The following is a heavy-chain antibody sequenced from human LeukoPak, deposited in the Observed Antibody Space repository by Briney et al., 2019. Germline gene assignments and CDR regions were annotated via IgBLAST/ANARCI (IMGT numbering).Heavy chain of an antibody. D-gene: IGHD3-10*01. V-gene: IGHV1-69*04. CDR1: GCTFSSYA. J-gene: IGHJ6*02. Sequence: SVKVSCKASGCTFSSYAISWVRQAPGQGLEWMGRIIPILGIANYAQKFQGRVTITADKSTSTAYMELSSLRSEDTAVYYCARDHGIWFGELPPLTYYYYGMDVWGQGTTVTVSS. CDR2: IIPILGIA. CDR3: ARDHGIWFGELPPLTYYYYGMDV.